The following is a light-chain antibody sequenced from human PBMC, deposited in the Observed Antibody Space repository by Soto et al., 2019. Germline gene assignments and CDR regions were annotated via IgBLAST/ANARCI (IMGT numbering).Light chain of an antibody. CDR3: HQRSNWPPT. V-gene: IGKV3-15*01. Sequence: EIVMTQSPATLSVSPGERVTLSCRASQSVSSNLAWYQQKPGQAPRLLIYGASTRATGIPARFSGSGSGTDFTLTISSLQPEDFAVYYCHQRSNWPPTFGGGTKVDIK. CDR1: QSVSSN. CDR2: GAS. J-gene: IGKJ4*01.